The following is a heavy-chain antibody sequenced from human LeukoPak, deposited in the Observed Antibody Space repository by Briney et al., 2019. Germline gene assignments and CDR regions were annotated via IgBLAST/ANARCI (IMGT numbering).Heavy chain of an antibody. Sequence: GSLRLSCAASGFTFSSYWMHWVRQGPGKGLVWASRINRDGSNTNYADSVKGRFTISRDNAKNTVYLQMNSLRAEDTAVYYCARAVGGDEDYWGQGTLVTVSP. V-gene: IGHV3-74*01. CDR3: ARAVGGDEDY. CDR2: INRDGSNT. D-gene: IGHD2-21*02. J-gene: IGHJ4*02. CDR1: GFTFSSYW.